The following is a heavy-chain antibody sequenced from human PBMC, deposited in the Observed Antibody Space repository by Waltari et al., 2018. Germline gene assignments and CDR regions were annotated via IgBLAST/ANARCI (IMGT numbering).Heavy chain of an antibody. CDR2: IRSSSDTI. D-gene: IGHD6-6*01. CDR1: GFTFSSYS. CDR3: ARGEYSLTY. J-gene: IGHJ4*02. Sequence: EVQLVESGGGLVQPGGSLILSCAASGFTFSSYSMNWVRQAPGKGLEWISYIRSSSDTIYYADSVKGRFTISRDNAKNSLYLQMNSLRVEDTAVYYCARGEYSLTYWGQGTLVTVPS. V-gene: IGHV3-48*04.